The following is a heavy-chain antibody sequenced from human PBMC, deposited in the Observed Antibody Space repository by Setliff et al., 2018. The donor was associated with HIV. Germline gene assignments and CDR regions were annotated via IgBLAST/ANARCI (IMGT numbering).Heavy chain of an antibody. CDR2: MNPNSGNT. V-gene: IGHV1-8*02. CDR1: GYTFTNYD. D-gene: IGHD3-22*01. J-gene: IGHJ6*03. CDR3: ARARRDSYDRGRRNHYYIDV. Sequence: ASVKVSCKPSGYTFTNYDINWVRQAAGQGLEWMGWMNPNSGNTGYAQKFQGRVTMTRNTSISTAYMQLSSLRSEDTAVYYCARARRDSYDRGRRNHYYIDVWG.